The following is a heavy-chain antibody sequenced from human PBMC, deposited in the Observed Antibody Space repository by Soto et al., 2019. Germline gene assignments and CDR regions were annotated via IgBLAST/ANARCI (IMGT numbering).Heavy chain of an antibody. J-gene: IGHJ6*02. CDR2: ISGSGGST. D-gene: IGHD3-22*01. CDR3: AKETVVVVITNYYYGMDV. V-gene: IGHV3-23*01. Sequence: GGSLRLSCAASGFTFSSYAMSWVRQAPGKGLEWVSAISGSGGSTYYADSVKGRFTISRDNSKNTLYLQMNSLRAEDTAVYYCAKETVVVVITNYYYGMDVWGQGTTVTVSS. CDR1: GFTFSSYA.